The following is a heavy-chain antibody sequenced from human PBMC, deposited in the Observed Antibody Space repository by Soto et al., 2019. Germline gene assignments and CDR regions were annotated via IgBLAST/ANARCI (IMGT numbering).Heavy chain of an antibody. J-gene: IGHJ6*02. CDR3: AKSRDAYNFYFYYGMDV. Sequence: RSIRLSWATSGFTFSNYGMHWVRQTPGKGLEWVALILYDGSNKYYADSVKGRFTISRDNSKNTLYLQVSSLRAEDTAVYYCAKSRDAYNFYFYYGMDVWGQGTTVTVSS. CDR1: GFTFSNYG. CDR2: ILYDGSNK. D-gene: IGHD2-2*01. V-gene: IGHV3-30*18.